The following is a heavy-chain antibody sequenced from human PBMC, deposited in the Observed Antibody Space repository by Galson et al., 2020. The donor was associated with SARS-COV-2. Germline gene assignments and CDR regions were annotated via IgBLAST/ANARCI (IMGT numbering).Heavy chain of an antibody. Sequence: ASETLSLTCTVSGGSISSGDHYWSWIRQPPGKGLEWIGYIYYSGGAYYSPSLKSRVSMSVDTSKNQFSLRLWSVTAADTAVYYCARLRFYGSGTFVSFLDYWGQGTLVTVSS. J-gene: IGHJ4*02. CDR3: ARLRFYGSGTFVSFLDY. CDR2: IYYSGGA. D-gene: IGHD3-10*01. V-gene: IGHV4-30-4*01. CDR1: GGSISSGDHY.